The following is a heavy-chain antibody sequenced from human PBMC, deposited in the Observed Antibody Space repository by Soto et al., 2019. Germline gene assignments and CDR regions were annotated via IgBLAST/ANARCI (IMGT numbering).Heavy chain of an antibody. CDR1: GYTFTSYA. J-gene: IGHJ6*02. Sequence: GASVKVSCKXSGYTFTSYAMHWVRQAPGQRLEWMGWINAGNGNTKYSQKFQGRVTITRDTSASTAYMELSSLRSEDTAVYYCARDLGYYDSSGYFSYYYYYGMDVWGQGTTVTVSS. D-gene: IGHD3-22*01. V-gene: IGHV1-3*01. CDR2: INAGNGNT. CDR3: ARDLGYYDSSGYFSYYYYYGMDV.